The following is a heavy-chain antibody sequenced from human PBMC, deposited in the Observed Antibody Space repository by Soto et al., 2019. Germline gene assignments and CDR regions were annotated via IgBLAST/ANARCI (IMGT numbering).Heavy chain of an antibody. CDR2: ISYTGSI. D-gene: IGHD4-17*01. Sequence: PSETLSLTCSVSGGSISSYYWSWIRQPPGKGLEWIGYISYTGSINYNPSIKSRITVSVDTSKNHFSLKLSSVTAADTAVYYCARRYGASFDYWCQGTLVTVSS. J-gene: IGHJ4*02. CDR1: GGSISSYY. CDR3: ARRYGASFDY. V-gene: IGHV4-59*08.